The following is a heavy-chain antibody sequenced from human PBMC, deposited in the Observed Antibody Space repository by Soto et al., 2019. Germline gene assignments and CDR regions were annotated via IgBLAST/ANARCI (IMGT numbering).Heavy chain of an antibody. CDR2: IFANGHT. V-gene: IGHV4-4*07. D-gene: IGHD6-13*01. Sequence: SETLSLTCTVSGGSISEKYWNWVRQPPGKGLEWIGLIFANGHTDYNPSLKSRVTMSVDASRNQFSLRLTSMTAADTAVYYCVASLSASGLNWLDPWGRGTLVTVSS. CDR1: GGSISEKY. CDR3: VASLSASGLNWLDP. J-gene: IGHJ5*02.